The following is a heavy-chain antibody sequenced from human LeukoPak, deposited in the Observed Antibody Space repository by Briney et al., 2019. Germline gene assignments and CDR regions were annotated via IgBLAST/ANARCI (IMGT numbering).Heavy chain of an antibody. J-gene: IGHJ5*02. CDR2: ISSGGSTI. CDR1: GFTFSDYY. V-gene: IGHV3-11*01. D-gene: IGHD6-13*01. CDR3: ARVQKGIAAAGTGGGWFEP. Sequence: GGSLRLSCAASGFTFSDYYMSWIRQAPGKGLEWISYISSGGSTIYYADSVRGQFTISRDNAKKSLYLQMDSLRAEDTAVYYCARVQKGIAAAGTGGGWFEPWGQGTLVTVS.